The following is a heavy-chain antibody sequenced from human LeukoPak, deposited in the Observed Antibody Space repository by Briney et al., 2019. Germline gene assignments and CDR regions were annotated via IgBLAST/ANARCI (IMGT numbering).Heavy chain of an antibody. J-gene: IGHJ6*02. Sequence: PSETLSLTCSVSGGSISSDYWAWIRQPPGKGLDWIGYMFYTGSTNYNPSLKSRVTISLATSKKQFSLKLSSVTAADTAVYYCARVSVAYGMDVWGRGTTVTVSS. CDR3: ARVSVAYGMDV. CDR2: MFYTGST. CDR1: GGSISSDY. V-gene: IGHV4-59*01.